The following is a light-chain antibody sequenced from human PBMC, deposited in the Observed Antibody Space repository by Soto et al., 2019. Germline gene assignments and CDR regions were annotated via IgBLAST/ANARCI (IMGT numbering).Light chain of an antibody. Sequence: QSAMTQPPSVSAAPGQTVTISCSGSSSNIGGNSVSWYQQLPGTAPKLLIYDDNKRPSGIPDRFSGSKSGTSATLGITGFQTGDEADYYCGSWDSSLSAYVFGTGTKVTVL. CDR3: GSWDSSLSAYV. CDR1: SSNIGGNS. J-gene: IGLJ1*01. CDR2: DDN. V-gene: IGLV1-51*01.